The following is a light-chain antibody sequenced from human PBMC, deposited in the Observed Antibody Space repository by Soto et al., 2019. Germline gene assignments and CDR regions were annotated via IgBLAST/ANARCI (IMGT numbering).Light chain of an antibody. Sequence: DIQMPQSPSSLSASVGERVTITCRASQSISSYLNWYQQKPGKAPKLLIYAASSLQSGVPSRFSGSGSGTDFTLTISSLQPEDFATYYCQQSYSTPITFGGGTKVDIK. J-gene: IGKJ4*01. CDR2: AAS. CDR1: QSISSY. V-gene: IGKV1-39*01. CDR3: QQSYSTPIT.